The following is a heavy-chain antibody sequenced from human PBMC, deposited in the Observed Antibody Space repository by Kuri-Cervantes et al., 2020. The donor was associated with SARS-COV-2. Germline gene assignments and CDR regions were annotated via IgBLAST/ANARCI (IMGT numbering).Heavy chain of an antibody. V-gene: IGHV1-69*04. CDR2: IIPILGTA. J-gene: IGHJ4*02. D-gene: IGHD3-22*01. Sequence: SVKVSCKASGGTFSSYAISWVRQAPGQGLEWMGRIIPILGTANYAQKFQGRVTITADKSTSTAYMELSSLRSEDTAVYYCARRSSDYYWAMDYWGQGTLVTVSS. CDR3: ARRSSDYYWAMDY. CDR1: GGTFSSYA.